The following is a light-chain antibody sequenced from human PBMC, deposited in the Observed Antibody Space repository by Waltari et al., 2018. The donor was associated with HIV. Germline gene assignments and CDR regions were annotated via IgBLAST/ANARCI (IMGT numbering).Light chain of an antibody. CDR3: SSFRSGSTLVV. J-gene: IGLJ2*01. CDR1: SSSVVGYNY. V-gene: IGLV2-14*01. Sequence: QSALTQPASVSGSPGQSTTISCPGTSSSVVGYNYVSSYQQYPGKAPKLMIYVVSYRPSGVSNRFSGSKSGNTASLTISGLQAEDEAEYYCSSFRSGSTLVVFGGGTKLTVL. CDR2: VVS.